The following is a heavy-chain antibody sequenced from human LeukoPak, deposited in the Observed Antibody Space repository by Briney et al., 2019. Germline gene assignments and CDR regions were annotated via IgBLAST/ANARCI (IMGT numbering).Heavy chain of an antibody. V-gene: IGHV3-48*01. CDR3: ARYCTSCYTRAFDI. Sequence: GGSLRLSCAASGFTFSSYSMNWVRQAPGKGLEWVSYISSSSSTIYYADSVKGRFTISRDNAKNSLYLQMNSLRAEDTAVYYCARYCTSCYTRAFDIWGQGTMVTVSS. D-gene: IGHD2-2*02. J-gene: IGHJ3*02. CDR2: ISSSSSTI. CDR1: GFTFSSYS.